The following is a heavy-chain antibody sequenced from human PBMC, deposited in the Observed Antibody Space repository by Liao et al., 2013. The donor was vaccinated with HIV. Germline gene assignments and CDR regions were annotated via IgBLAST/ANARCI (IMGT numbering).Heavy chain of an antibody. CDR3: ARNGYSYGSFDY. CDR2: IYTSGST. V-gene: IGHV4-4*07. Sequence: QVQLQESGPGLVKPSETLSLTCSVSYGSISSYYWNWIRQPAGKGLEWIGRIYTSGSTNYNPSLKSRVTISVDTSKNQFSLKLSSVTAADTAVYYCARNGYSYGSFDYWGQGTLVTVSS. CDR1: YGSISSYY. D-gene: IGHD5-18*01. J-gene: IGHJ4*02.